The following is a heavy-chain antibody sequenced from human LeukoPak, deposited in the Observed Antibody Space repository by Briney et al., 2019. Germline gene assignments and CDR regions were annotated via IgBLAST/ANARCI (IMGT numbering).Heavy chain of an antibody. CDR1: GFTFSSYG. V-gene: IGHV3-33*01. CDR2: IWYDGSNK. J-gene: IGHJ4*02. D-gene: IGHD6-6*01. Sequence: GRSLRLSCAASGFTFSSYGMHWVRQAPGKGLEWVAVIWYDGSNKYYADSVKGRFTISRDNSKNTLYLQMNSLRAEDTAVYYCARDPWAAARPRDYFDYWGQGTLVTVSS. CDR3: ARDPWAAARPRDYFDY.